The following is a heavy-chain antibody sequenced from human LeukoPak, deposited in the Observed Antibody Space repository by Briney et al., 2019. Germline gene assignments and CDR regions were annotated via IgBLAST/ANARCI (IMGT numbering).Heavy chain of an antibody. V-gene: IGHV4-39*07. CDR2: IYYSGST. CDR3: ARSSGYSSGWSNWFDP. D-gene: IGHD6-19*01. Sequence: SETLSLTCTVSGGSISSSSYYWGWIRQPPGKGLEWIGSIYYSGSTYYNPSLKSRVTISVDTSKNQFSLKLSSVTAADTAVYYCARSSGYSSGWSNWFDPWGQGTLVTVSS. J-gene: IGHJ5*02. CDR1: GGSISSSSYY.